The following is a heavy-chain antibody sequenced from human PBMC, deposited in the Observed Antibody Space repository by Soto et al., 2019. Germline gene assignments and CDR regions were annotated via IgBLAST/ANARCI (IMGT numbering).Heavy chain of an antibody. J-gene: IGHJ5*02. D-gene: IGHD6-13*01. CDR2: INPNSGGT. Sequence: EASVKVSCKASGYTFTGYYMHWVRQAPGQGLEWMGWINPNSGGTNYAQKFQGWVTMTRDTSISTAYMELSRLRSDDTAVYYCARDYPESGIAAAGTGWFDPWGQGTLVTVSS. V-gene: IGHV1-2*04. CDR1: GYTFTGYY. CDR3: ARDYPESGIAAAGTGWFDP.